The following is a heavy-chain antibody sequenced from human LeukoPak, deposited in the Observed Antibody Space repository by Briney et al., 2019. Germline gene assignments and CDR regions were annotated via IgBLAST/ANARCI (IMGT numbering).Heavy chain of an antibody. CDR3: ASDVWFGELFDY. Sequence: GGSLRLSCAASGFTFSSYEMNWVRQAPGKGLEWVSYISSSGSTIYYADSVKGRFTISGDNAKNSLYLQMNSLRAEDTAVYYCASDVWFGELFDYWGQGTLVTVSS. CDR1: GFTFSSYE. J-gene: IGHJ4*02. V-gene: IGHV3-48*03. D-gene: IGHD3-10*01. CDR2: ISSSGSTI.